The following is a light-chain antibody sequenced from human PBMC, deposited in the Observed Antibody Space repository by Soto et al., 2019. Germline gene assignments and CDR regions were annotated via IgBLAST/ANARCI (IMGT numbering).Light chain of an antibody. CDR2: EVS. J-gene: IGLJ1*01. V-gene: IGLV2-14*01. CDR1: SSDVGGYNY. Sequence: QSALTQPASVSGSPGQSITLSCTGTSSDVGGYNYVSWYQQHPGKAPKLMIYEVSNRPSGVSDRFSGSKSGNTASLTISGLQAEDEADYYCSSYTSISTLNVFGTGTKLTVL. CDR3: SSYTSISTLNV.